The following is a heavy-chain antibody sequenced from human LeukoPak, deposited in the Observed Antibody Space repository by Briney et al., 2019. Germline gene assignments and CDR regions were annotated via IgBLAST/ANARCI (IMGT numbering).Heavy chain of an antibody. CDR1: GGSISSYY. J-gene: IGHJ6*03. CDR2: IYTSGST. CDR3: ARGRYCSGTSCYKVYYYYMDV. V-gene: IGHV4-4*07. D-gene: IGHD2-2*02. Sequence: SETLSLTCTVSGGSISSYYWSWIRQPAGKGLEWIGRIYTSGSTNYNPSLKSRVTMSVDTSKNQFSLKLSSVTAADTAVYYCARGRYCSGTSCYKVYYYYMDVWGKGTTVTVSS.